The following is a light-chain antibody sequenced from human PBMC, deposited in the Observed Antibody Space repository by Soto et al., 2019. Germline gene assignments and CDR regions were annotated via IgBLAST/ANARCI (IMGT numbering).Light chain of an antibody. CDR3: QQRSNWHPIT. J-gene: IGKJ5*01. CDR2: GAS. CDR1: QSVSRN. V-gene: IGKV3D-11*02. Sequence: EIVMTQSPATLSVSPGERATLSCRASQSVSRNLAWYRQKPGQAPRLLIYGASNRATGIPARFSGSGSGTDFTLTISSLEHEDFAVYYCQQRSNWHPITFGQGTRLEIK.